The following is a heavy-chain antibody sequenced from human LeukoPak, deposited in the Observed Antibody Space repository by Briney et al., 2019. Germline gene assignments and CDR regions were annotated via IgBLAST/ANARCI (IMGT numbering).Heavy chain of an antibody. CDR1: GFTFSTYA. D-gene: IGHD2-2*01. V-gene: IGHV3-23*01. CDR2: ICGSDGSR. CDR3: AKGGSPSCYSSSGY. Sequence: GGSLRLSCAASGFTFSTYAMSWVRQAPGKELEWVSAICGSDGSRYYADSVKGRFTISRDNSKNTLYLQMNSLRGEDTAVYYCAKGGSPSCYSSSGYWGQGTLVTDSS. J-gene: IGHJ4*02.